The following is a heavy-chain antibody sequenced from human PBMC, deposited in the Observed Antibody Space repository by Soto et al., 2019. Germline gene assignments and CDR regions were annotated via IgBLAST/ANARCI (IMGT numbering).Heavy chain of an antibody. Sequence: GGSLRLSCAASGFTFSSYGMHWVRQAPGKGLEWVAVISYDGSNKYYADSVKGRFTISRDSSKNTLYLQMNSLRAEDTAVYYCAKAYDSSGYLWTYYYYGMDVWGQGTTVTVSS. V-gene: IGHV3-30*18. D-gene: IGHD3-22*01. CDR3: AKAYDSSGYLWTYYYYGMDV. J-gene: IGHJ6*02. CDR1: GFTFSSYG. CDR2: ISYDGSNK.